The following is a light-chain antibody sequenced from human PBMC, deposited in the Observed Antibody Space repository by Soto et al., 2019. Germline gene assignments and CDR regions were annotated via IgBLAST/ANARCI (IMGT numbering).Light chain of an antibody. V-gene: IGKV3-20*01. CDR2: GAS. J-gene: IGKJ4*01. CDR3: QQYDSSPLT. CDR1: QTVSSNY. Sequence: EIVLTQSPGTLSLSLGERATLSCWASQTVSSNYLAWYQQRPGQAPRLIIYGASSRATGIPDRFSGSGSGTDFTLTISSLEPEDFAVYYCQQYDSSPLTFGGGTKVDIK.